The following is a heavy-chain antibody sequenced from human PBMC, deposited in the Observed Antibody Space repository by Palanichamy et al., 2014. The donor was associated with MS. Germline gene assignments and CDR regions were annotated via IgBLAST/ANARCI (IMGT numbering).Heavy chain of an antibody. V-gene: IGHV2-5*02. J-gene: IGHJ5*02. Sequence: QITLKESGPALAKPTQTLTVTCTFSGFSLKTSGVGVGWIRQPPGKALEWLGIIYWDDETRYNPSLKTRLTITKDTSKNQVVLTMTNMDPVDTATYYCAHKRSGYAENWFDPWGQGTLVTVSS. D-gene: IGHD5-12*01. CDR1: GFSLKTSGVG. CDR3: AHKRSGYAENWFDP. CDR2: IYWDDET.